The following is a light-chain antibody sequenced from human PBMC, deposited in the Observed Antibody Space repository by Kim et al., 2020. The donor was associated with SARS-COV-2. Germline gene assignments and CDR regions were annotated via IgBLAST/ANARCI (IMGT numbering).Light chain of an antibody. CDR1: SSNIGSYT. CDR3: AAWDDSLNGGV. CDR2: SKN. J-gene: IGLJ3*02. Sequence: GTRGTISCSGSSSNIGSYTVNWYQQLPGSAPKLLIYSKNQRPSGVPDRFSGSKSGTAASRASSGLQSEDEADYYCAAWDDSLNGGVFGGGTQLTVL. V-gene: IGLV1-44*01.